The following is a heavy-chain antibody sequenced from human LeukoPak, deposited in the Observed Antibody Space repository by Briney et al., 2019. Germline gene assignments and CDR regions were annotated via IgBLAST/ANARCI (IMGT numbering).Heavy chain of an antibody. CDR2: IYSGGST. J-gene: IGHJ4*02. CDR3: ARGTYPSGYFDY. V-gene: IGHV3-53*01. CDR1: GFTVKSNY. D-gene: IGHD1-26*01. Sequence: PGGSLRLSCAASGFTVKSNYMGWVRQAPGKGLEWVSVIYSGGSTYYADSVKGRFTTSRDNSKNTPYLRMNSLRAEDTAVYYCARGTYPSGYFDYWGQGTLVTVSS.